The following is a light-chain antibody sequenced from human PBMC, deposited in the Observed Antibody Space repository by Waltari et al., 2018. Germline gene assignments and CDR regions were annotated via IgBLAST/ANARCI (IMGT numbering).Light chain of an antibody. V-gene: IGLV2-8*01. CDR1: SSDLGGYDF. J-gene: IGLJ2*01. CDR3: SSYVGSNNPV. CDR2: EVS. Sequence: QSALTQPPSASGSPGQSVTISCTGTSSDLGGYDFVSWYQHHPGKAPKLMIYEVSKRPSGVPERFSGAKSGNTASLTVAGLQAEDEADYYCSSYVGSNNPVFGGGTKLTVL.